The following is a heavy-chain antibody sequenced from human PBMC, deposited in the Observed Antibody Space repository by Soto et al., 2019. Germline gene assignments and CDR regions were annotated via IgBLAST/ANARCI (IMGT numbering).Heavy chain of an antibody. CDR2: MNPNSGNT. V-gene: IGHV1-8*01. CDR1: GYTFTSDD. CDR3: AKGPRNWGFDY. D-gene: IGHD7-27*01. J-gene: IGHJ4*02. Sequence: QVQLVQSGAEVKKPGASVKVSCKASGYTFTSDDINWVRQATGQGREWMGWMNPNSGNTAYAQKFQGRVTMTRDTARRTADGELGSLTAEDTAVYYWAKGPRNWGFDYWGQGSLVTVSS.